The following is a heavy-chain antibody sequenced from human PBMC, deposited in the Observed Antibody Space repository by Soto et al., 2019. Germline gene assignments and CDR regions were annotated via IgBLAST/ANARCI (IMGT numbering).Heavy chain of an antibody. V-gene: IGHV3-74*01. CDR3: ARVRHYYDSSGYYYRWFDP. Sequence: PGGSLRLSCAASGFTFSSYWMHWVRQAPGKGLVWVSRINSDGSSTSYADSVKGRFTISRDNAKNTLYLQMNSLRAEDTAVYYCARVRHYYDSSGYYYRWFDPWGQGTLVTVSS. CDR1: GFTFSSYW. J-gene: IGHJ5*02. D-gene: IGHD3-22*01. CDR2: INSDGSST.